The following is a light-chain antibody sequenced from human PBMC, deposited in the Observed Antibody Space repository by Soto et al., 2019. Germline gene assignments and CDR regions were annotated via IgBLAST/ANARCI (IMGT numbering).Light chain of an antibody. Sequence: DIQMTQSPSSLSASVGDRVTITCRASQEISNYLAWYQQKPGKVPQLLIYDASTLESGVPSRFSGSGSGTDFTLSISNLQPEDVAVYYCQKYNSIPFTFGPGTKVDIK. CDR2: DAS. J-gene: IGKJ3*01. CDR1: QEISNY. CDR3: QKYNSIPFT. V-gene: IGKV1-27*01.